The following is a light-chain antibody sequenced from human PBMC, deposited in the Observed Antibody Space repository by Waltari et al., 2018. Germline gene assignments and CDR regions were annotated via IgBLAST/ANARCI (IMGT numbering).Light chain of an antibody. CDR3: QQHYSPLIT. CDR1: QSVLHRNNYKNY. Sequence: DIVMTQSPDTLAVSLGERATINCQSSQSVLHRNNYKNYLAWYQQKPGQPPKLLIYWASTRESGVPDRFSGSWSGTDFTLTITSLQAEDVAVYYCQQHYSPLITVGGGTKVEI. V-gene: IGKV4-1*01. CDR2: WAS. J-gene: IGKJ4*01.